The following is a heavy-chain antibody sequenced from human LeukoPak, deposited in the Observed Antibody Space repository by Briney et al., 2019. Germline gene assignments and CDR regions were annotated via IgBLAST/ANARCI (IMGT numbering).Heavy chain of an antibody. CDR2: ISSSSSYI. CDR3: ASPLAVAGTGGAFDI. CDR1: GFTFSSYW. V-gene: IGHV3-21*01. Sequence: GGSLRLSCAASGFTFSSYWMSWVRQAPGKGLEWVSSISSSSSYIYYADSVKGRFTISRDNAKNSLYLQMNSLRAEDTAVYYCASPLAVAGTGGAFDIWGQGTMVTVSS. J-gene: IGHJ3*02. D-gene: IGHD6-19*01.